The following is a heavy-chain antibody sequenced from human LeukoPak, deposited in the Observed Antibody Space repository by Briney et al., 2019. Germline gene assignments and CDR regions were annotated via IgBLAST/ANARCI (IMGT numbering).Heavy chain of an antibody. CDR3: AREGGGYDPWLDP. D-gene: IGHD5-12*01. Sequence: ASVTVSCKASGYTFTSYAMHWVRQAPGQRLEWMGWINAGNGNTKYSQKFQGRVTITRDTSASTAYMELSSLRSEDTAAYYCAREGGGYDPWLDPWGRGTRVTVSS. CDR2: INAGNGNT. V-gene: IGHV1-3*01. CDR1: GYTFTSYA. J-gene: IGHJ5*02.